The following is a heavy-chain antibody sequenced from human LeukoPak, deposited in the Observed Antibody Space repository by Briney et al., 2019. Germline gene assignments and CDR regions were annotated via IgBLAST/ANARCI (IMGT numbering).Heavy chain of an antibody. CDR2: IWYDGSNK. J-gene: IGHJ3*02. V-gene: IGHV3-33*08. D-gene: IGHD5-12*01. Sequence: PGGSLRLSCAASGFTFSSYAMSWVRQAPGKGLEWVAVIWYDGSNKYYADSVKGRFTISRDNSKNTLYLQMNSLRAEDTAVYYCARDQWANSGYAIGGDAFDIWGQGTMVTVSS. CDR1: GFTFSSYA. CDR3: ARDQWANSGYAIGGDAFDI.